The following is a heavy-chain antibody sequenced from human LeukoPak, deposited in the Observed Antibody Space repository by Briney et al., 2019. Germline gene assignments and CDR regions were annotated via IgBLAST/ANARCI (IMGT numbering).Heavy chain of an antibody. D-gene: IGHD6-19*01. J-gene: IGHJ4*02. CDR2: IHYSGST. V-gene: IGHV4-59*12. CDR1: GGSISSYY. CDR3: ARGAAVAGFDH. Sequence: PSETLSLTCTVSGGSISSYYWTWIRQPPGKGLEWIGYIHYSGSTNYNPSLKSRVTISVDTSKNQFSLKLTSVTAADTAVYYCARGAAVAGFDHWGQGTLVTVSS.